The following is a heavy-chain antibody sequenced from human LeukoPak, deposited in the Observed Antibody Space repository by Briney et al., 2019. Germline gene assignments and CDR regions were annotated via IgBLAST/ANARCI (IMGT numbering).Heavy chain of an antibody. CDR1: GGSISSYY. V-gene: IGHV4-4*07. Sequence: PSGTLSLTCTVSGGSISSYYWSWIRQPAGKGLEWIGRIYTSGSTNYNPSLKSRVTMSVDTSKNQFSLKLSSVTAADTAVYYCARGPLSSDYWYFDLWGRGTLVTVSS. CDR3: ARGPLSSDYWYFDL. D-gene: IGHD2-2*01. J-gene: IGHJ2*01. CDR2: IYTSGST.